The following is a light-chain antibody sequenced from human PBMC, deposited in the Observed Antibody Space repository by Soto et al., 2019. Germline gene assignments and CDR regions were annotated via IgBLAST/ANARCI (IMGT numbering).Light chain of an antibody. CDR1: QGIRND. V-gene: IGKV1-39*01. J-gene: IGKJ1*01. CDR3: QQSYSTPTWT. Sequence: DIQMTQSPSSLSASVGYRVTITCRSSQGIRNDVDWFQQKPGKAPKVLIYAASSLQSGVPSRFSGSGSGTDFTLTISSLQPEDFATYYCQQSYSTPTWTFGQGTKVDI. CDR2: AAS.